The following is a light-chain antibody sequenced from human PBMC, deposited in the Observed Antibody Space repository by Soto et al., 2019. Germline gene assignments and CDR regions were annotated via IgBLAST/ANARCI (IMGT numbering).Light chain of an antibody. Sequence: EIVLTQSPGTLSLFPGERATLSCKTRQSVSSSSLAWYQQKPGQAPRLLIYGASSRATGIPDRFSGSGSGTDFTLTISRLEPEDFAVYYCQQYGSSSWTFGQGTKVEIK. CDR2: GAS. J-gene: IGKJ1*01. V-gene: IGKV3-20*01. CDR3: QQYGSSSWT. CDR1: QSVSSSS.